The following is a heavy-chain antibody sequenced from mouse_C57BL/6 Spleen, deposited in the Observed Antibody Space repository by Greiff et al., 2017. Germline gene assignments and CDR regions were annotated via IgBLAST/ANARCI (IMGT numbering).Heavy chain of an antibody. J-gene: IGHJ1*03. Sequence: EVQWVESGGGLVKPGGSLKLSCAASGFTFSDYGMHWVRQAPEKGLEWVAYISSGSSTIYYADTVKGRFTISRDNAKNTLFLQMTSLRSEDTAMYYCARPGYYGSSYDWYFDVWGTGTTVTVSS. CDR1: GFTFSDYG. CDR3: ARPGYYGSSYDWYFDV. D-gene: IGHD1-1*01. V-gene: IGHV5-17*01. CDR2: ISSGSSTI.